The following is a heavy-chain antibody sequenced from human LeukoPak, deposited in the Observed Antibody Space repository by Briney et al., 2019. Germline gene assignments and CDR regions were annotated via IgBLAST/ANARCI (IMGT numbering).Heavy chain of an antibody. J-gene: IGHJ4*02. Sequence: GGSLRLSCAASGFTFSSYGMHWVRQAPGKGLEWVAVISYDGSNKYYADSVKGRFTISRDNSKNTLYLQMNSLRAEDTAVYYCAKDGHDSSGYYYFDYWGQGTLVTVSS. CDR3: AKDGHDSSGYYYFDY. V-gene: IGHV3-30*18. CDR1: GFTFSSYG. D-gene: IGHD3-22*01. CDR2: ISYDGSNK.